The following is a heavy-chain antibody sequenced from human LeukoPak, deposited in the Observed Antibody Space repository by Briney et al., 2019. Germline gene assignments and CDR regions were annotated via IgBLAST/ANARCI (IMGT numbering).Heavy chain of an antibody. J-gene: IGHJ4*02. CDR1: GFTFSSYS. Sequence: PGGSLRLSCAASGFTFSSYSMNWVRQAPGKGLEWVSSISSSSSYIYYADSVKGRSTISRDNAKNSLYLQMNSLRAEDTAVYYSAVAEDGYYYDSSGPPGTIDYWGQGTLVTVSS. D-gene: IGHD3-22*01. CDR2: ISSSSSYI. CDR3: AVAEDGYYYDSSGPPGTIDY. V-gene: IGHV3-21*01.